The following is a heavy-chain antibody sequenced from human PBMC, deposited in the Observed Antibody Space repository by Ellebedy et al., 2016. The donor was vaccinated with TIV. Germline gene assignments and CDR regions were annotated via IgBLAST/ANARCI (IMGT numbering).Heavy chain of an antibody. V-gene: IGHV3-9*01. CDR1: GFTFDDYG. D-gene: IGHD1-26*01. CDR2: ISWNSGSI. CDR3: AKDYSGLHGMDV. Sequence: SLKISCAASGFTFDDYGMHWVRQAPGKGLEWVSGISWNSGSIGYADSVKGRFTISRDNSKNTLYLQMNSLRAEDTAVYYCAKDYSGLHGMDVWGQGTTVTVSS. J-gene: IGHJ6*02.